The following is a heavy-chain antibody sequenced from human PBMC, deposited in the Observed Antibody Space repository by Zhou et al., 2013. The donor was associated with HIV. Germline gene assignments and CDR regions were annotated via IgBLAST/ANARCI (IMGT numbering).Heavy chain of an antibody. CDR1: GGTFSSHG. CDR2: IIPIYGIV. J-gene: IGHJ6*03. CDR3: ASCVVPPGTSYYYYMDV. Sequence: QVQLVQSGAEVKNPGSSVKVSCKTSGGTFSSHGISWVRQTPGQGLEWMGRIIPIYGIVNYAQKFQGKVRISADRATSTAYLELSSLKSEDTAVYYCASCVVPPGTSYYYYMDVWGKGTTVTVSS. V-gene: IGHV1-69*04. D-gene: IGHD2-2*01.